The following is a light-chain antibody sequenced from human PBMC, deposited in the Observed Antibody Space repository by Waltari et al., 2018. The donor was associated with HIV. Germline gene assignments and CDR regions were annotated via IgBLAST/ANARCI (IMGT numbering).Light chain of an antibody. CDR3: VLFMGNGIWV. V-gene: IGLV8-61*01. J-gene: IGLJ3*02. CDR2: STN. CDR1: SGSVSTSYY. Sequence: GGTVTLTCGLSSGSVSTSYYPSWYQQTPGQAPRTLIYSTNTRSSGVPDRFSGSILGNKAALTITGAQADDESDYYCVLFMGNGIWVFGGGTKLTVL.